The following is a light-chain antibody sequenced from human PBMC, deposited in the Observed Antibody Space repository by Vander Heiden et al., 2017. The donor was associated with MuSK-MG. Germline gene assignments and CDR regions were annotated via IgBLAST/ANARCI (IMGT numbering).Light chain of an antibody. V-gene: IGKV1-39*01. Sequence: DIQMTQSPSSLSASVGDRVTISCRSSQSVSNYLNWYQQKPGRAPKLLIYSVSALVSGIPQRFSGAGSETDFTLTINRLQPEHFATYYWQQTYDSITFGHGT. J-gene: IGKJ5*01. CDR2: SVS. CDR1: QSVSNY. CDR3: QQTYDSIT.